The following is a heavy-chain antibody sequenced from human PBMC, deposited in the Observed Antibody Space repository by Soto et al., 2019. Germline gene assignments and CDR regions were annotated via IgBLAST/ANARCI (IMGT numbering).Heavy chain of an antibody. V-gene: IGHV4-30-4*01. J-gene: IGHJ4*02. Sequence: SETLSLTCTVFGGSISSGDYYWSLIRQPPGKGLEWIGNIYYSGSTYYNPSLKSRVTISIDTSKNQFSLKLSSVTAADTAVYYCASRKSSPYFDYWGQGTLVTVSS. D-gene: IGHD3-10*01. CDR2: IYYSGST. CDR1: GGSISSGDYY. CDR3: ASRKSSPYFDY.